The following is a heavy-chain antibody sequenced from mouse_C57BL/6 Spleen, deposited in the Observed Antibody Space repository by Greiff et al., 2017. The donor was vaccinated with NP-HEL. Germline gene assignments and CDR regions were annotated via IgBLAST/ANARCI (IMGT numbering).Heavy chain of an antibody. D-gene: IGHD1-1*01. Sequence: EVKLMESGGGLVKPGGSLKLSCAASGFTFSSYAMSWVRQTPEKRLEWVATISDGGSYTYYPDNVKGRFTISRDNAKNNLYLQMSHLKSEDTAMYYCARAPFTTVVAKYFDVWGTGTTVTVSS. CDR3: ARAPFTTVVAKYFDV. CDR1: GFTFSSYA. CDR2: ISDGGSYT. V-gene: IGHV5-4*03. J-gene: IGHJ1*03.